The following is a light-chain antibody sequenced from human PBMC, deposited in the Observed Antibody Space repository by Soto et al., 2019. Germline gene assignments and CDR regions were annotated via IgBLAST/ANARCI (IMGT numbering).Light chain of an antibody. CDR2: GAS. CDR1: QSVSSSY. Sequence: EIVLTQSPGTLSLSPGERATLSCRASQSVSSSYLAWYQQKPGQAPRVLIYGASSRATGIPDRFSGSGSGTDFTLTISRLEPEDFAVYYCQQYGYPPWTFGQGTKVEI. J-gene: IGKJ1*01. V-gene: IGKV3-20*01. CDR3: QQYGYPPWT.